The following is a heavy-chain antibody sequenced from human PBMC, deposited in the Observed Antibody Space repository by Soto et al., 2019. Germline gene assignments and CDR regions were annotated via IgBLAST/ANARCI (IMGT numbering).Heavy chain of an antibody. V-gene: IGHV4-30-2*01. D-gene: IGHD2-8*01. Sequence: SETLSLTCAVSGGSISSGGYSWSWIRQPPGKGLEWIGYIYHSGSTYYNPSLKSRVTISVDRSKNQFSLKLSSVTAADTAVYYCARALIGEGVCRWGQGTLVTVSS. CDR3: ARALIGEGVCR. CDR1: GGSISSGGYS. J-gene: IGHJ4*02. CDR2: IYHSGST.